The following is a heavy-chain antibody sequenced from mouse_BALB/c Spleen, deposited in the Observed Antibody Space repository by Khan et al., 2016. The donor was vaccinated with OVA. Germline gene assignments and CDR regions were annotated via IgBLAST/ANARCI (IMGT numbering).Heavy chain of an antibody. CDR1: GYTFIHYW. Sequence: QVQLKQSGAELAKPGASVKMSCKASGYTFIHYWIIWVKQRPGQGLEWIGYIHPSTGYTAYNQNFKDKATLTADKSSSTAYMQLSSRTSEDSAVYYCAIRGRLWDLDYWGQGTTLTVAS. CDR2: IHPSTGYT. D-gene: IGHD4-1*01. V-gene: IGHV1-7*01. J-gene: IGHJ2*01. CDR3: AIRGRLWDLDY.